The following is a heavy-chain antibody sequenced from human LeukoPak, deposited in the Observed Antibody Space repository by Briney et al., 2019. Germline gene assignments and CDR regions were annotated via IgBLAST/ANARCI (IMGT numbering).Heavy chain of an antibody. D-gene: IGHD3-10*01. J-gene: IGHJ4*02. CDR1: GFTFSSYG. V-gene: IGHV3-7*05. CDR2: IKEDGSEK. Sequence: PGRSLRLSCAASGFTFSSYGMHWVRQAPGKGLEWVANIKEDGSEKYYVDSVKGRFTISRDNAKNSLYLQMNSLRAEDTAMYYCARGGHYYFDYWGQGTLVTVSS. CDR3: ARGGHYYFDY.